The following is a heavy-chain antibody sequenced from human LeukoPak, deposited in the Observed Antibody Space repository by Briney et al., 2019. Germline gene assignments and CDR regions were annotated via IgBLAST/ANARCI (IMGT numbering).Heavy chain of an antibody. CDR2: ISGDGSTT. V-gene: IGHV3-74*01. Sequence: GGSLRLSCAASGFSLRSSWMHWVRQAPGKGLVWVSRISGDGSTTRYADSVKGRFTISRDNAQNTLFLQMDSLRAEDTAVYYCVRDDYNRYWGQGTLVTVSS. D-gene: IGHD4-11*01. J-gene: IGHJ4*02. CDR1: GFSLRSSW. CDR3: VRDDYNRY.